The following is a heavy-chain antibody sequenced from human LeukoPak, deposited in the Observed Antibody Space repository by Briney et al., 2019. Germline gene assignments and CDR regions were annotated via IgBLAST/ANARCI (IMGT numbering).Heavy chain of an antibody. V-gene: IGHV4-59*12. Sequence: SETLSLTCTVSGGSISSYYWSWIRQPPGKGLEWIGYIYYSGSTNYNPSLKSRVTISVDTSKNHFSLQLNSVTPEDTAVYYCAREEAGTYGFQYWGQGTLVTVSS. CDR1: GGSISSYY. CDR2: IYYSGST. CDR3: AREEAGTYGFQY. J-gene: IGHJ4*02. D-gene: IGHD3-10*01.